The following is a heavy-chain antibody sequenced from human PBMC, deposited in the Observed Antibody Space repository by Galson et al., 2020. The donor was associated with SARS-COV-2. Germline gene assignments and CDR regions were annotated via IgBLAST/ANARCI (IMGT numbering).Heavy chain of an antibody. J-gene: IGHJ5*02. CDR3: ATVLPILWVGELLWAWGFDP. Sequence: GESLKISCTVSGYTITELSMHWVRQAPGKGLEWMGGFDPEDGKKIYAQNFQGRVTMTEDTSTDTAYMELSSLRSEDTAVYYCATVLPILWVGELLWAWGFDPWGQGTLVTVSS. D-gene: IGHD3-10*01. V-gene: IGHV1-24*01. CDR2: FDPEDGKK. CDR1: GYTITELS.